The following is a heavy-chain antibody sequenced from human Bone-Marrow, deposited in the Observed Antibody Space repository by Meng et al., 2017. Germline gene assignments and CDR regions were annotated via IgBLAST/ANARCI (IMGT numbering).Heavy chain of an antibody. Sequence: QAQLHQYGPGLVKPSHTLSLTRAISGASVSSNSAAWHWIRQSPSRGLAWLGRTYYRSKWYTDYAVSVKSRITINPDTSKNQFSLQLNSVTPEDTAVYYCARGDYSSSPSFWGQGTLVTVSS. V-gene: IGHV6-1*01. CDR1: GASVSSNSAA. D-gene: IGHD3-22*01. CDR3: ARGDYSSSPSF. J-gene: IGHJ4*02. CDR2: TYYRSKWYT.